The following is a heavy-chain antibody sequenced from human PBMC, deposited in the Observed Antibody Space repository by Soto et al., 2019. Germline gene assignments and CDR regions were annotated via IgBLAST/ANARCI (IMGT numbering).Heavy chain of an antibody. V-gene: IGHV3-23*01. CDR3: AKDLWFGVSHYYYYGMDV. CDR1: GFTFSSYA. Sequence: LRLSCAASGFTFSSYAMHWVRQAPGKGLEWVSAISGSGGSTYYADSVKGRFTISRDNSKNTLYLQMNSLRAEDTAVYYCAKDLWFGVSHYYYYGMDVWGQGTTVTVSS. J-gene: IGHJ6*02. CDR2: ISGSGGST. D-gene: IGHD3-10*01.